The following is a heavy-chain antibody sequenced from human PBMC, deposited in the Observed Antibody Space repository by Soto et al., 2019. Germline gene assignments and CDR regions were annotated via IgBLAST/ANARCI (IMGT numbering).Heavy chain of an antibody. CDR2: IYYSGST. V-gene: IGHV4-39*01. J-gene: IGHJ5*02. Sequence: SETLSLTCTVSGGSISSGDYYWSWIRQPPGKGLEWIGNIYYSGSTYYNPSLKSRVTISVDTSKNQFSLKLSSVTAAETAVYNSSRLLWIAAAGHSFDPWGQGTLVTVSS. D-gene: IGHD6-13*01. CDR1: GGSISSGDYY. CDR3: SRLLWIAAAGHSFDP.